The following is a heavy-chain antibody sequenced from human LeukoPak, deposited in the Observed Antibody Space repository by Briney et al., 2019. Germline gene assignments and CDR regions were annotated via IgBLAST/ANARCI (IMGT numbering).Heavy chain of an antibody. CDR3: ARDFSGYDFGY. CDR1: GGSISGSPYY. V-gene: IGHV4-39*07. CDR2: IYYTGNS. D-gene: IGHD5-12*01. Sequence: SETLSLTCTVSGGSISGSPYYWGWIRLPPGKGLEWTGSIYYTGNSYYDPSLKSRVTMSVDTSKNHFSLKLSSVTAADTAVYYCARDFSGYDFGYWGQGTLVTVS. J-gene: IGHJ4*02.